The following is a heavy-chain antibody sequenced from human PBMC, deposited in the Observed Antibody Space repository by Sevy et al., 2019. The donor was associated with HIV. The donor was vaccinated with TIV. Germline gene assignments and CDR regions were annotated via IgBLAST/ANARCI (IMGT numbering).Heavy chain of an antibody. CDR1: GGSISSGGYY. CDR2: IYYNGNP. V-gene: IGHV4-31*03. Sequence: SETLSLTCTVSGGSISSGGYYWSWIRQHPGKGLEWIGHIYYNGNPYYNPSLKSRGSISVDTSKNQLSLKLSSVTAADTAGYYCARQYYDYVWGSYWAAFDIWGQGTMVTVTS. D-gene: IGHD3-16*01. J-gene: IGHJ3*02. CDR3: ARQYYDYVWGSYWAAFDI.